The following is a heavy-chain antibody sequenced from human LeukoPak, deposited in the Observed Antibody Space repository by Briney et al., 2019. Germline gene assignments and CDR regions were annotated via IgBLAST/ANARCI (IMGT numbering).Heavy chain of an antibody. Sequence: GGSLRLSCAASGFTFSTYSMNWVRRAPGKGLEWVSSIGGSSTSIYYADSVKGRFTISRDNAKSSLYLQMNSLRAEDAAVYYCARELGRGYGEAFDIWGQGTMVTVSS. CDR2: IGGSSTSI. CDR3: ARELGRGYGEAFDI. D-gene: IGHD6-25*01. CDR1: GFTFSTYS. J-gene: IGHJ3*02. V-gene: IGHV3-21*01.